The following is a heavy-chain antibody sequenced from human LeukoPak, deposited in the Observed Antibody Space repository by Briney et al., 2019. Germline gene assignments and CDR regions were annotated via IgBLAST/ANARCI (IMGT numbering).Heavy chain of an antibody. CDR2: IRYDGSNK. Sequence: GGSLRLSCAASGFTFSSYGMHWVRQAPGKGLEWVTFIRYDGSNKYYADSVKGRFTISRDNSKNTLYLQMNSLRAEDTAVYYCAKDYQQLPRAHYCYYMDVWGKGTTVTVSS. CDR1: GFTFSSYG. D-gene: IGHD2-2*01. V-gene: IGHV3-30*02. CDR3: AKDYQQLPRAHYCYYMDV. J-gene: IGHJ6*03.